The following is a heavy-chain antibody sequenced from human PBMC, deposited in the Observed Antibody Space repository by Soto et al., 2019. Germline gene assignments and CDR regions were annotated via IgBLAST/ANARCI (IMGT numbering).Heavy chain of an antibody. CDR1: GYTFTSYY. D-gene: IGHD5-12*01. CDR2: INPSGGST. Sequence: GASVKVSCKASGYTFTSYYMHWVRQAPGQGLEWMGIINPSGGSTSYAQKFQGRVTMTRDTSTSTVYMELSSLRSEDTAVYYCARVQLDGYNFYYFDYWGQGTLVTVSS. V-gene: IGHV1-46*03. J-gene: IGHJ4*02. CDR3: ARVQLDGYNFYYFDY.